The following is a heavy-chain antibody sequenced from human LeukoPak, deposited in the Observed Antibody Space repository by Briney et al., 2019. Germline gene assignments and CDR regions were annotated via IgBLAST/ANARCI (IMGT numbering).Heavy chain of an antibody. CDR1: GGSISSYY. D-gene: IGHD6-13*01. CDR3: ARARGRAAAGPFDY. J-gene: IGHJ4*02. Sequence: SETLSPTCTVSGGSISSYYRSWIRQPPGKGLEWIGYIYYSGSTNYNPSLKSRVTISVDTSKNQFSLKLSSVTAADTAVYYCARARGRAAAGPFDYWGQGTLVTVSS. V-gene: IGHV4-59*01. CDR2: IYYSGST.